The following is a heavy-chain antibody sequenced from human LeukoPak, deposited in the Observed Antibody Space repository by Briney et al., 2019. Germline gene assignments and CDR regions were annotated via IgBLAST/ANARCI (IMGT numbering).Heavy chain of an antibody. CDR1: GFTLSSYA. J-gene: IGHJ4*02. CDR2: ISYDGSNK. V-gene: IGHV3-30-3*01. CDR3: AGGDYGY. D-gene: IGHD4-17*01. Sequence: GRSLRLSCAASGFTLSSYAMHWVRQAPGKGLEWVAVISYDGSNKYYADSVKGRFTISRDNSKNTLYLQMNSLRAEDTAVYYCAGGDYGYWGQGTLVTVSS.